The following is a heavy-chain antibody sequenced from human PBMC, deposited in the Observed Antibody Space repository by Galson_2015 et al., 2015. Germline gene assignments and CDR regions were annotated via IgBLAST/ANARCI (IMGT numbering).Heavy chain of an antibody. CDR2: ITANSDST. D-gene: IGHD2-2*01. CDR3: AKDPHASNWFFDL. CDR1: GFTFSNYA. V-gene: IGHV3-23*01. Sequence: SLRLSCAASGFTFSNYAMSWVRQAPGKGLELVSAITANSDSTFYADSVKGRFTVSRGNSNNRMYLQMNSLRAEDTAVYPCAKDPHASNWFFDLWGRGTLVTVSS. J-gene: IGHJ2*01.